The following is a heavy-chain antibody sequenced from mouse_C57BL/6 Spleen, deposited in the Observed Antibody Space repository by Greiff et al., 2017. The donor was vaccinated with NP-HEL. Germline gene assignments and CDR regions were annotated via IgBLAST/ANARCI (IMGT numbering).Heavy chain of an antibody. CDR2: IYPGSGNT. Sequence: VQLQQSGAELVRPGASVKLSCKASGYTFTDYYINWVKQRPGQGLEWIARIYPGSGNTYYNEKFKGKATLTAEKSSSTTYMQLSSLTSEDSAVYFCAREGAYSLFAYWGQGTLVTVSA. CDR3: AREGAYSLFAY. J-gene: IGHJ3*01. CDR1: GYTFTDYY. D-gene: IGHD2-12*01. V-gene: IGHV1-76*01.